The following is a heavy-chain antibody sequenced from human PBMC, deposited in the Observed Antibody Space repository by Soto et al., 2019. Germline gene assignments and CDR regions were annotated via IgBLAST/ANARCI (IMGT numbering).Heavy chain of an antibody. Sequence: QVQLVQSGPEVKKPGASVKVSCKASGYTFTSYYMHWVRQAPGQGLEWMGIINPSGGSTSYAQKFQGRVTMTRDTSTSTVYMELSSLRSEDTAVYYCARAGIVWRNYYGMDVWGQGTTVTVSS. V-gene: IGHV1-46*01. CDR1: GYTFTSYY. J-gene: IGHJ6*02. CDR3: ARAGIVWRNYYGMDV. CDR2: INPSGGST. D-gene: IGHD3-16*01.